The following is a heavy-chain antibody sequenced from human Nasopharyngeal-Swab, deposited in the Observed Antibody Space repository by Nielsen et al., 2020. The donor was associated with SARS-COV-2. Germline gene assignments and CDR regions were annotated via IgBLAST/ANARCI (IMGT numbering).Heavy chain of an antibody. D-gene: IGHD2-2*01. J-gene: IGHJ4*02. CDR3: ARIEDCSNTSCYDYFDY. Sequence: WIRQPPGKGLEWIGEINHSGSTNYNPSLKSRVTISVDTSKNQFSLKLSSVTAADTAVHYCARIEDCSNTSCYDYFDYWGQGTLVTVSS. V-gene: IGHV4-34*01. CDR2: INHSGST.